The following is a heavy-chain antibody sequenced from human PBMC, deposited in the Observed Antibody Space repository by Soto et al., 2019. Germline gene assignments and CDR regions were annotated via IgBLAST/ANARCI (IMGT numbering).Heavy chain of an antibody. CDR1: GFTFSSYS. J-gene: IGHJ6*02. Sequence: EVQLVESGGGLVQPGGSLRLSCAASGFTFSSYSMNWVRQPPGKGLEWVSYISSSSSTRYYADSVKGRFTISRDNAKNSLYLQMNSLRDEDTAVYYCARSVVAATHYYYYYGMDVWGQGTTVTVSS. D-gene: IGHD2-15*01. CDR3: ARSVVAATHYYYYYGMDV. V-gene: IGHV3-48*02. CDR2: ISSSSSTR.